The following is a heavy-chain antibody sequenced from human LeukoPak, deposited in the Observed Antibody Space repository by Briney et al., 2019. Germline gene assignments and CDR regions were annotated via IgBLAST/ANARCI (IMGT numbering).Heavy chain of an antibody. J-gene: IGHJ4*02. CDR3: ARSAYPGNSVIED. D-gene: IGHD4-23*01. V-gene: IGHV3-74*01. Sequence: TGGSLRLSCAGSGITFSSYWMHWVRQAPGKGLVWVSRINSDGRSTNYADSVKGRFTISRDNAKNTLYLQMNSLRAEDTAMYYCARSAYPGNSVIEDWGRGTLVTVSS. CDR1: GITFSSYW. CDR2: INSDGRST.